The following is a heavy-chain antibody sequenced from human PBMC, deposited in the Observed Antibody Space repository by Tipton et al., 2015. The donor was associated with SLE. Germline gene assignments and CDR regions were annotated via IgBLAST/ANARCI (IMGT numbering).Heavy chain of an antibody. CDR3: ARGAKERITLVRVRPYYFDY. D-gene: IGHD3-10*01. Sequence: TLSLTCTVSGGSISSYYWSWIRQPPGKGLEWIGESNPSGSTNYNPSLKSRVTISVDTSKNQLSLKLTSVTAADTAVYYCARGAKERITLVRVRPYYFDYWGQGSLVTVSS. V-gene: IGHV4-34*01. CDR1: GGSISSYY. J-gene: IGHJ4*01. CDR2: SNPSGST.